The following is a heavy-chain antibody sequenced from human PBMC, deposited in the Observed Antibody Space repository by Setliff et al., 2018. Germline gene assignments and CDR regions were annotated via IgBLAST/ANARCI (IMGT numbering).Heavy chain of an antibody. Sequence: GGSLRLSCAASGVTFTNYAMSWVRQAPGKGLEWVSEISDSGVSKYYADPVMGRFSISRDNSRNTLSLQMNSLRAEDTAVYYCVKDRGTNWSEGFDSWGQGTLVTVSS. J-gene: IGHJ4*02. V-gene: IGHV3-23*01. D-gene: IGHD7-27*01. CDR2: ISDSGVSK. CDR1: GVTFTNYA. CDR3: VKDRGTNWSEGFDS.